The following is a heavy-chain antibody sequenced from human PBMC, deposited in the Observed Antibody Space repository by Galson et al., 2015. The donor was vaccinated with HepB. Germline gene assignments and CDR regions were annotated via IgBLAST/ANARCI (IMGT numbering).Heavy chain of an antibody. CDR3: ARLRLGIQKKYYYYGMDV. J-gene: IGHJ6*02. D-gene: IGHD7-27*01. CDR1: GYSFSTDW. V-gene: IGHV5-10-1*01. CDR2: IAPSDSYT. Sequence: QSGAEVKKPGESLRISCKASGYSFSTDWISWVRQMPGKGLEWVGRIAPSDSYTNYSPSFEGHVTISADKSLRTAYLQWTSLKASDTAIYFCARLRLGIQKKYYYYGMDVWGQGTTVTVSS.